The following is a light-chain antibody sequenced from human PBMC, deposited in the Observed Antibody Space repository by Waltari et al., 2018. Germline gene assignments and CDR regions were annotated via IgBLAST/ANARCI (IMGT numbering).Light chain of an antibody. CDR1: KLGAQY. J-gene: IGLJ3*02. Sequence: SSALAQPPSVSVSPGQTASITCSGDKLGAQYASWYQQRPGHSPVLVIYQDTKRPSGIPERFSGSNSGNTATLTISGTQALDEADYYCQAWDSSTGVFGGGTKLTVL. V-gene: IGLV3-1*01. CDR3: QAWDSSTGV. CDR2: QDT.